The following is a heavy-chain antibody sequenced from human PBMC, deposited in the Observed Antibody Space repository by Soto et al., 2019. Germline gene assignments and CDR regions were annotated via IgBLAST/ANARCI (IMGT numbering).Heavy chain of an antibody. CDR1: GYTFTSYD. CDR3: ARFDLPWWWYYGMDV. D-gene: IGHD2-21*01. CDR2: MNPNSGNT. V-gene: IGHV1-8*01. Sequence: QVQLVQSGAEVKKPGASVKVSCKASGYTFTSYDINWVRQATGQGLEWMGWMNPNSGNTGYAQKFQGRVTRTKITSISPAYRELSGLRSEDTGVYCGARFDLPWWWYYGMDVRGQGTTVTVPS. J-gene: IGHJ6*02.